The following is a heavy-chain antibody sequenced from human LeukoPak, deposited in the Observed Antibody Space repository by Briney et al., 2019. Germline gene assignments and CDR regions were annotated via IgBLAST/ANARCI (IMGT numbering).Heavy chain of an antibody. CDR1: GYSFTSYW. Sequence: GESLKISCKGSGYSFTSYWIDWVRQMPGKGLEWMGIIYPGDSDTRYSPSFQGQVTISADKSISTAYLQWSSLKASDTTMYYCARLRRMVVTSSAPADAFDIWGQGTMVTVSS. CDR3: ARLRRMVVTSSAPADAFDI. D-gene: IGHD4-23*01. CDR2: IYPGDSDT. V-gene: IGHV5-51*01. J-gene: IGHJ3*02.